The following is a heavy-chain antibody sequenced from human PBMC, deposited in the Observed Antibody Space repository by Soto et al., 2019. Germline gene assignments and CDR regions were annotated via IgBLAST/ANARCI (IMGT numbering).Heavy chain of an antibody. Sequence: QVQLVQSGAEVKKPGSSVKVSCKASGGTFSSYAISWVRQAPGQGLEWMGGIIPIFGTANYAQKFQGRVTITADESTSTAYMELSSLRSEDTAVYYCARDSRKWGGATTGDWFDPWGQGTLVTVSS. CDR1: GGTFSSYA. D-gene: IGHD1-26*01. J-gene: IGHJ5*02. CDR3: ARDSRKWGGATTGDWFDP. CDR2: IIPIFGTA. V-gene: IGHV1-69*01.